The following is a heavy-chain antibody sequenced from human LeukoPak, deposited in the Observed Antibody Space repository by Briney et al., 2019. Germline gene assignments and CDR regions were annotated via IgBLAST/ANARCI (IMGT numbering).Heavy chain of an antibody. CDR2: IYPGDSDT. CDR3: ARPSDYYDSSGYSNWFDP. Sequence: GESLKISCKGSGYGFTSYWIGWVRQMPGKGLEWMGIIYPGDSDTRYSPSFQGQVTISADKSISTAYLQWSSLKASDTAMYYCARPSDYYDSSGYSNWFDPWGQGTLVTVSS. D-gene: IGHD3-22*01. V-gene: IGHV5-51*01. CDR1: GYGFTSYW. J-gene: IGHJ5*02.